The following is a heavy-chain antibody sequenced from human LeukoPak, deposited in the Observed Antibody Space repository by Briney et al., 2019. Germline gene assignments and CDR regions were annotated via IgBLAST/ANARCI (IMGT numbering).Heavy chain of an antibody. J-gene: IGHJ4*02. Sequence: PGGSLRLSCAASGFTVSSNYMSWARQAPGKGLEWVSVIYSGGSTYYADSVKGRFTISRDNSKNTLYLQMNSLRAEDTAVYYCARLDFWGGYTFDYWGQGTLVTVSS. CDR1: GFTVSSNY. D-gene: IGHD3-3*01. V-gene: IGHV3-53*01. CDR3: ARLDFWGGYTFDY. CDR2: IYSGGST.